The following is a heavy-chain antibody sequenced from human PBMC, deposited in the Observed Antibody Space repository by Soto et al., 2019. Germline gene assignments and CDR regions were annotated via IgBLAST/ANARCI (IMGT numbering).Heavy chain of an antibody. J-gene: IGHJ3*02. Sequence: GASVKVSCKASGCTFSSYTISWVRQAPGQGLEWMGWISAYNGNTNYAQKSQGRVTMTTDTSTSTAYMELRSLRSDDTAVYYCARDRLFLTGYYPRSPDAFDIWGQGTMVTVSS. CDR3: ARDRLFLTGYYPRSPDAFDI. V-gene: IGHV1-18*01. D-gene: IGHD3-9*01. CDR1: GCTFSSYT. CDR2: ISAYNGNT.